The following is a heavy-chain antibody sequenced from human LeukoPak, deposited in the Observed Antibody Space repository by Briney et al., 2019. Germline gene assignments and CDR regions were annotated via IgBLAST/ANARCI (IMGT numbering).Heavy chain of an antibody. D-gene: IGHD3-3*01. CDR2: IKQDGSEK. V-gene: IGHV3-7*01. CDR1: GFTFNTYW. CDR3: ARDDPTLFWSGSPFY. Sequence: GGSLRLSCAASGFTFNTYWMSWVRQAPGKGLEWVANIKQDGSEKYYADSVKGRFTISRDNAKNSLYLQMKSLRAEDTAVYYCARDDPTLFWSGSPFYWGQGTLVTVSS. J-gene: IGHJ4*02.